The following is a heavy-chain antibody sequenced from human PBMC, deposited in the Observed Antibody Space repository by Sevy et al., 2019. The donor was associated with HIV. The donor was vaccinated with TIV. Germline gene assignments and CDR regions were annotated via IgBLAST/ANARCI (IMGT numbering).Heavy chain of an antibody. CDR1: GFTFSSYS. D-gene: IGHD3-10*01. CDR3: ARLLGGSGSYYDFDY. CDR2: ISSSSSTI. V-gene: IGHV3-48*02. J-gene: IGHJ4*02. Sequence: GGSLRLSCAASGFTFSSYSMNWVRQAPGKGLELVSYISSSSSTIYYADSVKGRFTISRDNAKNSLYLQMNSLRDEDTAVYYCARLLGGSGSYYDFDYWGQGTLVTVSS.